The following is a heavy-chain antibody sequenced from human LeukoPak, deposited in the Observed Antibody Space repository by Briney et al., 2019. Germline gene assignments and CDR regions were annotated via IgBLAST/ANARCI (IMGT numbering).Heavy chain of an antibody. CDR3: TTRLRYFDWTIYDFDY. D-gene: IGHD3-9*01. V-gene: IGHV3-15*01. CDR1: GFTFSNAW. J-gene: IGHJ4*02. Sequence: PGGSLRLSCAASGFTFSNAWMSWVRQAPGKGLEWVGRIQSKTDGGTTDYAAPVKGRFTISRDDSKNTLYLQMNSLKTEDTAVYYCTTRLRYFDWTIYDFDYWGQGTLVTVSS. CDR2: IQSKTDGGTT.